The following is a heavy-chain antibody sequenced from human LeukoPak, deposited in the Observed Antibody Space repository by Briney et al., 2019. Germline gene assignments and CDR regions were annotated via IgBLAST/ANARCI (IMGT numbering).Heavy chain of an antibody. Sequence: SETLSLTCAVSGGSISSSNWWSWVRQPPGKGLEWIGEIYHSGSTNYNPSLKSRVTISVDTSKNQFSLKLSSVTAADTAVYYCARGRGYYDSSGYYYGHIKPSGIIFDYWGQGTLVTVSS. D-gene: IGHD3-22*01. CDR1: GGSISSSNW. CDR2: IYHSGST. CDR3: ARGRGYYDSSGYYYGHIKPSGIIFDY. V-gene: IGHV4-4*02. J-gene: IGHJ4*02.